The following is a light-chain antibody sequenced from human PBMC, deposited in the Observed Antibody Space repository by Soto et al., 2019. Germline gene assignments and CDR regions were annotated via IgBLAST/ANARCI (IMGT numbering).Light chain of an antibody. J-gene: IGLJ2*01. CDR2: EVS. V-gene: IGLV2-14*01. CDR1: SIDIGVYNY. CDR3: SSYTTSSTLNVV. Sequence: QSVLTQPASVSGSPVQSITISCTGTSIDIGVYNYVSWYQQHPGKAPKLMIYEVSNRPSGVSNRFSGSKSGNTASLTISGLQAEDEADYYCSSYTTSSTLNVVFGGGTKLTVL.